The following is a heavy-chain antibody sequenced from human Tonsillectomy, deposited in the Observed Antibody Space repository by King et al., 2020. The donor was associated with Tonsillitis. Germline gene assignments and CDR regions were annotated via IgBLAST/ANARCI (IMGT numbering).Heavy chain of an antibody. V-gene: IGHV1-24*01. CDR3: ATNIITGTRIMDAFYYYYGMDV. Sequence: LVQSGAEVKKPGASVKVSCKVSGYTLTELSMHWVRQAPGKGLEWMGGFDPEDGETIYAQKFQGRVTMTEDTSTDTAYMELSSLRSEDTAVYYCATNIITGTRIMDAFYYYYGMDVWGQGTTVTVSS. D-gene: IGHD1-20*01. CDR2: FDPEDGET. CDR1: GYTLTELS. J-gene: IGHJ6*02.